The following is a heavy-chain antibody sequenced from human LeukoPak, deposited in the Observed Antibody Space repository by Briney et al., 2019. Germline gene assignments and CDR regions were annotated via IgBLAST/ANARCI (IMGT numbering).Heavy chain of an antibody. D-gene: IGHD4-17*01. CDR1: GFTFSSYE. V-gene: IGHV3-48*03. J-gene: IGHJ4*02. CDR3: AREGRSRCPDY. CDR2: ISSSGSTI. Sequence: GGSLRLSCAASGFTFSSYEMNWVRQAPGKGLEWVSYISSSGSTIYYADSVKGRFTISRDNAKNSLYLQMNSLRAEDTAVYYCAREGRSRCPDYWGQGTLVTVSS.